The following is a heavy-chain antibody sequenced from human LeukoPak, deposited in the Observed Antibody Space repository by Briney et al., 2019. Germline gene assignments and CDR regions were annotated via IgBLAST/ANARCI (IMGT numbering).Heavy chain of an antibody. J-gene: IGHJ5*02. CDR2: INPNSGTT. D-gene: IGHD3-22*01. V-gene: IGHV1-2*02. CDR1: GYTFTGHY. Sequence: ASVKVSCKASGYTFTGHYMHWVRQAPGQGLEWMGWINPNSGTTNYAQKFQDRVTMTRDTSINTAYMELTRLRSDDTAVYYCARDLFYYDSPFGPWGQGTLVTVSS. CDR3: ARDLFYYDSPFGP.